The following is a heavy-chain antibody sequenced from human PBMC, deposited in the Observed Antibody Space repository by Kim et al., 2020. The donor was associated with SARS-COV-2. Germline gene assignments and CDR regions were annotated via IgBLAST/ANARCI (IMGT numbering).Heavy chain of an antibody. Sequence: SVKVSCKASGGTFSSYAISWVRQAPGHGLEWMGGIIPIFGTANYAQKFQGRVTITADESTSTAYKELSSLRSEDTAVYYCARVVVDRAAREYYYGSGSYYTAFDPWGQGTLVTVSS. V-gene: IGHV1-69*13. CDR1: GGTFSSYA. J-gene: IGHJ5*02. CDR2: IIPIFGTA. D-gene: IGHD3-10*01. CDR3: ARVVVDRAAREYYYGSGSYYTAFDP.